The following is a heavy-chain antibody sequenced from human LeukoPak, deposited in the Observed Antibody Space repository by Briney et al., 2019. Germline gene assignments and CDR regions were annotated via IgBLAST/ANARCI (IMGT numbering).Heavy chain of an antibody. CDR2: INPNSGGT. V-gene: IGHV1-2*02. J-gene: IGHJ4*02. D-gene: IGHD3-22*01. CDR1: GYTFTGYY. CDR3: ARDPYYYDSSGLMGVDY. Sequence: ASVKVSCKASGYTFTGYYMHWVRQAPRQGLEWMGWINPNSGGTNYAQKFQGRVTMTRDTSISTAYMELSRLRSDDTAVYYCARDPYYYDSSGLMGVDYWGQGTLVTVSS.